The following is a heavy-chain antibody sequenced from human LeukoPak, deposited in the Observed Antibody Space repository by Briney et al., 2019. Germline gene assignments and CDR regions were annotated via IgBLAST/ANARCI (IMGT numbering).Heavy chain of an antibody. D-gene: IGHD4-17*01. V-gene: IGHV1-46*03. J-gene: IGHJ4*02. CDR1: GYTFTSYY. CDR3: ATGDYGDYVAPPFYFDY. CDR2: INPSGGST. Sequence: ASVKVSCKASGYTFTSYYMHWVRQAPGQGLEWTGIINPSGGSTSYAQKFQGRVTMTRDTSTSTVYMELSSLRSEDTAVYYCATGDYGDYVAPPFYFDYWGQGTLVTVSS.